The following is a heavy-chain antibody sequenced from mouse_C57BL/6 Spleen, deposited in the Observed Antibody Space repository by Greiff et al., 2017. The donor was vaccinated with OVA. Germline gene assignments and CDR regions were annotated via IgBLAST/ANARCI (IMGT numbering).Heavy chain of an antibody. CDR1: GFSLTSYG. Sequence: VHLVASGPGLVAPSQSLSITCTVSGFSLTSYGVDWVRHPPGKGLECMGVLWGGGSTNYNSALMSRLSISKDNSKSQVFLKMNSLQTDDTAMYYCAKLGQGFAYWGQGTLVTVSA. CDR3: AKLGQGFAY. J-gene: IGHJ3*01. V-gene: IGHV2-9*01. D-gene: IGHD3-3*01. CDR2: LWGGGST.